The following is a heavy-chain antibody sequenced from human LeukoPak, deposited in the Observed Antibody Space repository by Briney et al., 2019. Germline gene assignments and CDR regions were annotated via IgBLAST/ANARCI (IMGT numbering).Heavy chain of an antibody. CDR3: ARHVRKKDNSGDYYYYYYMDV. V-gene: IGHV5-51*01. CDR2: IYPGDSDT. D-gene: IGHD4-17*01. Sequence: GESLKISCKGSGYSFTSYWIGWVRQMPGKGLEWMGIIYPGDSDTRYSPSFQGQVTISADKSISTAYLQWSSLKASDTAMYYCARHVRKKDNSGDYYYYYYMDVWGKGTTVTVSS. J-gene: IGHJ6*03. CDR1: GYSFTSYW.